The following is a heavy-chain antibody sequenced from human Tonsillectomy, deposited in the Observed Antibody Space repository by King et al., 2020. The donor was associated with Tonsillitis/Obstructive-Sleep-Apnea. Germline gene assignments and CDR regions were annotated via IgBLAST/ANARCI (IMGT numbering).Heavy chain of an antibody. CDR2: ISYDGSDK. Sequence: HVQLVESGGGVVQPGRSLRLSCAASGFTFSNYVMHWARQAPGKGLEWVALISYDGSDKYYADSVKGRFTISRDNSKNTLYLQMNRLRAEDTAVYYCAKDDSSDWYGTHYYYGMDVWGQGTTVTVSS. CDR3: AKDDSSDWYGTHYYYGMDV. J-gene: IGHJ6*02. CDR1: GFTFSNYV. V-gene: IGHV3-30*18. D-gene: IGHD6-19*01.